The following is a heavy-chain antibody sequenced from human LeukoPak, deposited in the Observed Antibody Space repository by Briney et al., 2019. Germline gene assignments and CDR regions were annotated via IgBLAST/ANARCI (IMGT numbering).Heavy chain of an antibody. CDR3: ARWQSGYGGGNDAFDI. D-gene: IGHD3-3*01. CDR1: GGSISSYY. CDR2: IYYSGST. V-gene: IGHV4-59*01. Sequence: SETLSLTCTVSGGSISSYYWSWIRQPPGKGLEWIGYIYYSGSTNYNPSLKSRVTISVDTSKNQFSLKLSSVTAADTAVYYCARWQSGYGGGNDAFDIWGQGTMVTVSS. J-gene: IGHJ3*02.